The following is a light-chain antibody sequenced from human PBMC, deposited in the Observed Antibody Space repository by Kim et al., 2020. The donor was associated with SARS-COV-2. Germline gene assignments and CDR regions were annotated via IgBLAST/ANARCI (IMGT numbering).Light chain of an antibody. CDR3: QQYNSYSPYT. Sequence: DIQMTQSPSTLSASVGDRVTITCRASQSISSWLAWYQQKPGKAPKLLIYDASSLESGVPSRFSGSGSGTEFTLTISSLLPDDFATYYCQQYNSYSPYTFGQGTKLEI. CDR2: DAS. CDR1: QSISSW. J-gene: IGKJ2*01. V-gene: IGKV1-5*01.